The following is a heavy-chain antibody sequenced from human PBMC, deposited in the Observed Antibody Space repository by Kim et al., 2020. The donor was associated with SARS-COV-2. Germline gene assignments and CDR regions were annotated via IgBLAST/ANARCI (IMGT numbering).Heavy chain of an antibody. CDR1: GGSISSSSYY. J-gene: IGHJ4*02. CDR3: ARHVYDSSGYHPPYYFDY. Sequence: SETLSLTCTVSGGSISSSSYYWGWIRQPPGKGLEWIGSIYYSGSTYYNPSLKSRVTISVDTSKNQFSLKLSSVTAADTAVYYRARHVYDSSGYHPPYYFDYWGQGTLVTVSS. D-gene: IGHD3-22*01. CDR2: IYYSGST. V-gene: IGHV4-39*01.